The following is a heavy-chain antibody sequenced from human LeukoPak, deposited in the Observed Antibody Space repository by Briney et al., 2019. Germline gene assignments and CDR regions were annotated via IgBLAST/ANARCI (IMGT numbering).Heavy chain of an antibody. D-gene: IGHD6-19*01. CDR2: ISGSGGST. J-gene: IGHJ4*02. CDR3: ANPGIAVAGSEDY. V-gene: IGHV3-23*01. Sequence: GGSLRLSCAASGFTFSSYAMSWVRQAPGKGLEGVSAISGSGGSTYYADSVKGRFTISSDNSKNTLYLQMNSLRAEDTAVYYCANPGIAVAGSEDYWGQGTLVTVSS. CDR1: GFTFSSYA.